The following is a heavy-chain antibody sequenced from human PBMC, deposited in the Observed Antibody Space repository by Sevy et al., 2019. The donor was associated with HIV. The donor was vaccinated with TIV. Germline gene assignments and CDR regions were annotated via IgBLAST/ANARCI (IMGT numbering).Heavy chain of an antibody. D-gene: IGHD2-2*01. V-gene: IGHV3-7*03. J-gene: IGHJ6*02. CDR3: ARDCSSTSCLWGMDV. Sequence: GGSLRLSCVASGFMFSNYWMSWVRQAPGKGLEWVANIKRDGSEKYYVASVKGQFTISRDNAKNSLNLQMNSLRVEDRAVYYCARDCSSTSCLWGMDVWGPGTTVTVSS. CDR2: IKRDGSEK. CDR1: GFMFSNYW.